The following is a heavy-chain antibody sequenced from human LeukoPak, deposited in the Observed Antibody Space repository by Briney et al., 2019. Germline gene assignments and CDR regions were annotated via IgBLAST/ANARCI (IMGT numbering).Heavy chain of an antibody. Sequence: SETLSLTCAVYGGSFSGYYWSWIRQPPGKGLEWIGEINHSGSTNYNPSLKSRVTISVDTSKNQFSLKLSSVTAADTAVYYCARAPIVVVPAATPRAKYNWFDPWGQGTLVTVSS. CDR2: INHSGST. CDR1: GGSFSGYY. D-gene: IGHD2-2*01. V-gene: IGHV4-34*01. CDR3: ARAPIVVVPAATPRAKYNWFDP. J-gene: IGHJ5*02.